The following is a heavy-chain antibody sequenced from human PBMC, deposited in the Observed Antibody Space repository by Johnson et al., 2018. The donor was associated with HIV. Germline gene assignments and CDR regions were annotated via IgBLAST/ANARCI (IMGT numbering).Heavy chain of an antibody. Sequence: VRLAESGGGFVQPGGSLRLSCAVSGFTFSSYWMHWVRQAPGKGLVWVSRINSDGSSTRYADSVKGRFTISRDNAKNTLYLQMNSLRAEDTAVYYCARQLGYYYDSSGYYAEPDDAFDIWGQGTMVTVSS. V-gene: IGHV3-74*02. CDR1: GFTFSSYW. CDR2: INSDGSST. J-gene: IGHJ3*02. CDR3: ARQLGYYYDSSGYYAEPDDAFDI. D-gene: IGHD3-22*01.